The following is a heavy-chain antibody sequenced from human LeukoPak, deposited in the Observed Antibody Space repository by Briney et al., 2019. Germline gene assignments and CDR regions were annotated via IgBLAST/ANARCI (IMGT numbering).Heavy chain of an antibody. CDR2: ISGSSSYM. J-gene: IGHJ4*02. CDR1: GFPFGAYS. V-gene: IGHV3-21*01. CDR3: AKAYYDSSGYSYYFDY. Sequence: GGSLRLSCAASGFPFGAYSMNWVRQAPGKGLEWVSSISGSSSYMFYADSVKGRFTISRDNAKNSLYLQMNSLRAEDTAVYYCAKAYYDSSGYSYYFDYWGQGTLVTVSS. D-gene: IGHD3-22*01.